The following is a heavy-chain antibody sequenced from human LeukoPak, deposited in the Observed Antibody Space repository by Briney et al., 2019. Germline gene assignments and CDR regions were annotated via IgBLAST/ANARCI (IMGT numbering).Heavy chain of an antibody. Sequence: GASVKVSCKASGYIFSNYDINWVRQAPGHGLEWMGWMNPNSGRRVYAQKFQGRVTMTRKSSINTAYMELTSLRSDDRAVYYCARGLRSDYWGQGTLVTVSS. J-gene: IGHJ4*02. CDR3: ARGLRSDY. D-gene: IGHD3-16*02. CDR2: MNPNSGRR. CDR1: GYIFSNYD. V-gene: IGHV1-8*01.